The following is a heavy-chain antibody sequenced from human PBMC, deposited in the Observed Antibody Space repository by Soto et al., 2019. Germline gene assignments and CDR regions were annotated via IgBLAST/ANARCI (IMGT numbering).Heavy chain of an antibody. D-gene: IGHD3-16*01. CDR1: GGSFSGYY. Sequence: PSETLSLTCAVYGGSFSGYYWTWIRQPPGTGLEWIGEINHSGSTNYNPSLKSRVTISVDTSKNQFSLKLRSVTAADTAVYYCARLSSRMINAFDIWGQGTMVTVSS. J-gene: IGHJ3*02. V-gene: IGHV4-34*01. CDR3: ARLSSRMINAFDI. CDR2: INHSGST.